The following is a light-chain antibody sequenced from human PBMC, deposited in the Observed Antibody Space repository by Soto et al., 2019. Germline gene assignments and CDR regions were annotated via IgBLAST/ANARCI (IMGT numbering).Light chain of an antibody. Sequence: QSALTQPRSVSGSPGQSVAISCTGTSSDVGGYNAVSWYQQHPGKAPKLIIYEVNNRPSGVSNRFSGTKSGNTASLTISGLLAEDEADYYCTSYTSSGTLVFGGGTKLTVL. CDR1: SSDVGGYNA. V-gene: IGLV2-14*01. CDR2: EVN. J-gene: IGLJ3*02. CDR3: TSYTSSGTLV.